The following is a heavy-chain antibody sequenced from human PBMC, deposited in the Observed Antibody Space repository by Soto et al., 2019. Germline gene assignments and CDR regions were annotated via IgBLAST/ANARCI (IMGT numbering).Heavy chain of an antibody. Sequence: GGSLRLSCAASGFTFSSYWMSWVRQAPGKGLEWVANIKQDGSEKYYVDSVKGRFTISRDNAKNSLYLQMNSLRAEDTAVYYCAREREVRGVTWFDPWGQGTLVTVSS. CDR1: GFTFSSYW. J-gene: IGHJ5*02. CDR2: IKQDGSEK. D-gene: IGHD3-10*01. CDR3: AREREVRGVTWFDP. V-gene: IGHV3-7*01.